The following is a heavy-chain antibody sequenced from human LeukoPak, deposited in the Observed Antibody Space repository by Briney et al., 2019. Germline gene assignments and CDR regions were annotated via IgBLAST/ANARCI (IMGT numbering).Heavy chain of an antibody. CDR2: INPNSGGT. V-gene: IGHV1-2*02. Sequence: ASVKVSCKDSGYTCTGYYMHWVRQAPGQGLEWMGWINPNSGGTNYAQKFQGRVTMTRDTSISTAYMELSRLRSDDTAVYYCARGDSSGYYFRNNWFDPWGQGTLVTVSS. J-gene: IGHJ5*02. CDR1: GYTCTGYY. CDR3: ARGDSSGYYFRNNWFDP. D-gene: IGHD3-22*01.